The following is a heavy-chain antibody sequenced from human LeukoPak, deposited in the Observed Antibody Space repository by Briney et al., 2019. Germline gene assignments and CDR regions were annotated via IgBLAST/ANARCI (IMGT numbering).Heavy chain of an antibody. Sequence: GRSLRLSCAASGFTFSSYAMHWVRQAPGKGLEWVAVISYDGSNKYYADSVKGRLTISRDNSKNTLYLQMNSLRAEDTAVYYCARGLGAFDIWGQGTMVTVSS. D-gene: IGHD3-16*01. V-gene: IGHV3-30*04. CDR2: ISYDGSNK. CDR1: GFTFSSYA. CDR3: ARGLGAFDI. J-gene: IGHJ3*02.